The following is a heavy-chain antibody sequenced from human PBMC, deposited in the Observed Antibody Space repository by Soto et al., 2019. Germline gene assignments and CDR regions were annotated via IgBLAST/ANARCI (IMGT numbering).Heavy chain of an antibody. CDR1: GFTFDRYC. J-gene: IGHJ4*02. D-gene: IGHD3-22*01. Sequence: PVRLSWAACGFTFDRYCMQWVRQATGKGLVWVSRIHSDGSSTSYADSVKGRFTISRDNAKNTLYLQMNSLRAEDTAVYYCASGNYDSRYSLDFWGQGTLVTVSS. CDR2: IHSDGSST. CDR3: ASGNYDSRYSLDF. V-gene: IGHV3-74*01.